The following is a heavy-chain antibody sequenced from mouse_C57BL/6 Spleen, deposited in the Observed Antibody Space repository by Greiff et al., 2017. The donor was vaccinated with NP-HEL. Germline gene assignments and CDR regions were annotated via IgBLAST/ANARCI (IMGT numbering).Heavy chain of an antibody. J-gene: IGHJ2*01. Sequence: VQLQQSGPELVKPGASVKISCKASGYAFSSSWMNWVKQRPGKGLEWIGRIYPGDGDTNYNGKFKGKATLTADKSSSTAYMQLSSLTSEDSAVYFCARGLRPPWGQGTTLTVSS. CDR2: IYPGDGDT. CDR1: GYAFSSSW. D-gene: IGHD1-2*01. CDR3: ARGLRPP. V-gene: IGHV1-82*01.